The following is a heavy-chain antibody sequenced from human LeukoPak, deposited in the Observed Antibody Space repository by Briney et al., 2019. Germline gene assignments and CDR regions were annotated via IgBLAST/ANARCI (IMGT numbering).Heavy chain of an antibody. CDR3: ARVKEASAFDI. CDR2: ISSSSSYI. V-gene: IGHV3-21*01. CDR1: GFTFSSYS. D-gene: IGHD5-12*01. Sequence: GGSLRLSCAASGFTFSSYSMNWVRQAPGKGLEWVSSISSSSSYIYYADSLKGRFTISRDNAKNSLYLQMNSLRAEDTAVYYCARVKEASAFDIWGRGTMVTVSS. J-gene: IGHJ3*02.